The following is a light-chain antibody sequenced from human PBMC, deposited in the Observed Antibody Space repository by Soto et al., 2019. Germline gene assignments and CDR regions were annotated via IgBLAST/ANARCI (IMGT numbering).Light chain of an antibody. CDR3: QYYNNWPPLT. Sequence: EVVMTQSPATLSVSPGDKVSLSCRANQTISNTLAWYQQKPGQAPRLLIYAASTRATGVSARFSGSGSGTEFTLTISSLQSEDFTIYYCQYYNNWPPLTFGGGTKVDNK. J-gene: IGKJ4*01. V-gene: IGKV3-15*01. CDR2: AAS. CDR1: QTISNT.